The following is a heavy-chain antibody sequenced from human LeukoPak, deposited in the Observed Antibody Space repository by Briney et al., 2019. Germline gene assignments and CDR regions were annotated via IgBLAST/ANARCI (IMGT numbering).Heavy chain of an antibody. CDR2: ISSSSIYI. CDR3: ARAGIPIFGVVND. J-gene: IGHJ4*02. Sequence: GGALRLSRAVSGFTFSSYSMNWVRQAPRKGLEWVSSISSSSIYISYADSVEGRFTISRNHAKTSLYLQMNSLRAEDTAVYYCARAGIPIFGVVNDWGQGTLVTVSS. CDR1: GFTFSSYS. V-gene: IGHV3-21*01. D-gene: IGHD3-3*01.